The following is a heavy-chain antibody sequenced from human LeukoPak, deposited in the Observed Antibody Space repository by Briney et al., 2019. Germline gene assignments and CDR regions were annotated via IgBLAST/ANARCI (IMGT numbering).Heavy chain of an antibody. V-gene: IGHV3-73*01. CDR2: IRSKANSYAT. D-gene: IGHD6-13*01. CDR3: TSPVAAAGLDAFDI. Sequence: GGSLRLSCAASGFTFSGSAMHWVRQASGKGLEWVGRIRSKANSYATAYAASVKGRFTISRDDSKNTAYLQINSLKTEDTAVYYCTSPVAAAGLDAFDIWGQGTMVTVSS. J-gene: IGHJ3*02. CDR1: GFTFSGSA.